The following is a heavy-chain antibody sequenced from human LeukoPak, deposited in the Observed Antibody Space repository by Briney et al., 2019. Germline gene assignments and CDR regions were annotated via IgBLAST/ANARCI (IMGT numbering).Heavy chain of an antibody. CDR3: ASAQVYCSGGSCYHVNWFDP. D-gene: IGHD2-15*01. V-gene: IGHV1-69*06. Sequence: VASVKVSCKASGGTFSSYAISWVRQAPGQGLEWMGGIIPIFGTANYAQKFQGRVTITADKSTSTAYMELSSLRSEDTAVYYCASAQVYCSGGSCYHVNWFDPWGQGTLVTVSS. J-gene: IGHJ5*02. CDR2: IIPIFGTA. CDR1: GGTFSSYA.